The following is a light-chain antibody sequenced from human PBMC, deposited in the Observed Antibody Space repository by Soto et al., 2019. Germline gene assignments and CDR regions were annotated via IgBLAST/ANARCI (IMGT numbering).Light chain of an antibody. J-gene: IGKJ4*01. CDR1: QSVSNSY. Sequence: EILMTQSPATLSVSPGETATLSCRASQSVSNSYLAWYQQKPGQAPRLLIYGASSRATGIPDMFSGSGSGTDFTLTISSLQPEDSAAYYCQQSYSSPLTFGGGTKVDIK. CDR3: QQSYSSPLT. CDR2: GAS. V-gene: IGKV3D-7*01.